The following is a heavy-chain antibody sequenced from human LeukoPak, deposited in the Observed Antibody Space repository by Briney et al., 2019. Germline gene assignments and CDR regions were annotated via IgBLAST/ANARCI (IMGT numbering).Heavy chain of an antibody. CDR1: GFTFNRHA. CDR2: INPNSGGT. V-gene: IGHV1-2*06. Sequence: PGGSLRLSCAASGFTFNRHAMHWVRQAPGQGLEWMGRINPNSGGTNYAQKFQGRVTMTRDTSISTAYMELSRLRSDDTAVYYCAREFITYYYDSSGYYHMPIFDYWGQGTLVTVSS. J-gene: IGHJ4*02. D-gene: IGHD3-22*01. CDR3: AREFITYYYDSSGYYHMPIFDY.